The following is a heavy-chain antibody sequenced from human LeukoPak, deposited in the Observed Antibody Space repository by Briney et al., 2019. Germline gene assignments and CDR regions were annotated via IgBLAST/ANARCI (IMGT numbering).Heavy chain of an antibody. V-gene: IGHV1-18*01. Sequence: ASVKVSCKASGYIFTSYGISWVRQAPGHGLEWMGWISAYNGNTNYAQKLQGRVTMTTDTSTSTAYMELRSLRSDDTAVYYCARDGDVLSPPFDYWAREPWSPSPQ. CDR1: GYIFTSYG. CDR3: ARDGDVLSPPFDY. J-gene: IGHJ4*02. D-gene: IGHD7-27*01. CDR2: ISAYNGNT.